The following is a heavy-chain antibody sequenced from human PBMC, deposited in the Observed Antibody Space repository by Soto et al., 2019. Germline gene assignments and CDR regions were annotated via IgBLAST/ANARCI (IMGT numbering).Heavy chain of an antibody. V-gene: IGHV1-8*01. Sequence: QVQLVQSGAEVKKPGASVKVSCKASGYTFTSYDINWVRQATGQGREWMGWMNANSSNTGYAQKFQGGVTMTRNTSISTAYMELISLRSEDTVVYYYARDRSGSRMDVWRQGTTVTVSS. CDR3: ARDRSGSRMDV. CDR2: MNANSSNT. J-gene: IGHJ6*02. CDR1: GYTFTSYD. D-gene: IGHD3-10*01.